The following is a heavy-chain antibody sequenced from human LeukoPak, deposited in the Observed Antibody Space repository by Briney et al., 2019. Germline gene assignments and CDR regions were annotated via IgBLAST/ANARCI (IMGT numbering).Heavy chain of an antibody. CDR2: ISSSSSTI. J-gene: IGHJ4*02. V-gene: IGHV3-48*02. Sequence: RGGSLRLSCVDSGFTFSSYSMNWVRQAPGKGLEWVSYISSSSSTIYYADSVKGRFTISRDNAKNSLYLQMNSLRDEGTAVYYCARDGGYYYGSGRQYYFDYWGQGTLVTVSS. D-gene: IGHD3-10*01. CDR1: GFTFSSYS. CDR3: ARDGGYYYGSGRQYYFDY.